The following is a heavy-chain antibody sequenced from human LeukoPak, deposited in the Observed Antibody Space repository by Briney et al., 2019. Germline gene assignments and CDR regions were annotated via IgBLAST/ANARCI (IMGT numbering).Heavy chain of an antibody. V-gene: IGHV4-61*02. J-gene: IGHJ4*02. CDR3: ARGIVLIVYAEYYFDY. CDR1: GGSISSGSYY. CDR2: IYTSGST. Sequence: SETLSLTCTVSGGSISSGSYYWSWIRQPAGKGLEWIGRIYTSGSTNYNPSLKSRVTISVDTSKNQFSLKLSSVTAADTAVYYCARGIVLIVYAEYYFDYWGQGTLVTVSS. D-gene: IGHD2-8*01.